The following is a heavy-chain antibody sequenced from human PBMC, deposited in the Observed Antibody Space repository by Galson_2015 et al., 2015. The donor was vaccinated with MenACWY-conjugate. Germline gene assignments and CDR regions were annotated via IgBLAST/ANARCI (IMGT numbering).Heavy chain of an antibody. CDR2: INQDGSEK. J-gene: IGHJ4*02. D-gene: IGHD6-6*01. Sequence: SLSLCCAASGFTFSSYWMSWVRQAPGKGLEWVAHINQDGSEKYYVDSVQGRFTISRDNAKNSLYLQMNSLRAEDTAVFYCARHPSSSFGCRGQGTLVTVSS. CDR3: ARHPSSSFGC. V-gene: IGHV3-7*03. CDR1: GFTFSSYW.